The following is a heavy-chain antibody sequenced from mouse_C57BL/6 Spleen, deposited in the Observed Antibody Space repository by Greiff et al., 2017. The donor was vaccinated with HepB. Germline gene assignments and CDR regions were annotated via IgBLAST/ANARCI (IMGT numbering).Heavy chain of an antibody. V-gene: IGHV3-1*01. CDR3: ARGGTVTGSMDY. Sequence: EVMLVESGPGMVKPSQSLSLTCTVTGYSITSGYDWHWIRHFPGNKLEWMGYISYSGSTNYNPSLKSRISITHDTSKNHFFLKLNSVTTEDTATYYCARGGTVTGSMDYWGQGTSVTVSS. CDR1: GYSITSGYD. J-gene: IGHJ4*01. D-gene: IGHD4-1*01. CDR2: ISYSGST.